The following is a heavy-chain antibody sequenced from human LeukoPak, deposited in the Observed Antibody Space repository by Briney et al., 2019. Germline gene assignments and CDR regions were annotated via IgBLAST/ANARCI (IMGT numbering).Heavy chain of an antibody. D-gene: IGHD6-13*01. J-gene: IGHJ3*01. CDR3: AKEGDATAAAGMGGFDL. V-gene: IGHV3-21*01. CDR1: GLTFVGYT. Sequence: GGSLRLSCEASGLTFVGYTMNWVRQTPGGGLEWVSSVTSGSIYIYYADSVKGRFTISRDSATNSLYLQMNSLRVEDTGVYYCAKEGDATAAAGMGGFDLWGQGTMVTVSP. CDR2: VTSGSIYI.